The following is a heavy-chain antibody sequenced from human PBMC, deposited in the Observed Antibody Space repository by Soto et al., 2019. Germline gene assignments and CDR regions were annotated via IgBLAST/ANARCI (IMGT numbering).Heavy chain of an antibody. CDR3: ARVEGYCDYGVSGYFDL. J-gene: IGHJ2*01. CDR2: IIPILGIA. Sequence: SVKVSCKASEGAFSSYTISWVRQAPGQGLEWMGRIIPILGIANYAQKFQGRVTITADKSTSTAYMELSSLRSEDTAVYYCARVEGYCDYGVSGYFDLWGRGTPVTVSS. D-gene: IGHD4-17*01. V-gene: IGHV1-69*02. CDR1: EGAFSSYT.